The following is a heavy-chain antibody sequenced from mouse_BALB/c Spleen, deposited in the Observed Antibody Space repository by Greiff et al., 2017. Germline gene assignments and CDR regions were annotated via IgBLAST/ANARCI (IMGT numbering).Heavy chain of an antibody. V-gene: IGHV14-3*02. CDR3: ARLANWDGYYFDY. J-gene: IGHJ2*01. CDR2: IDPANGNT. D-gene: IGHD4-1*02. CDR1: GFNIKDTY. Sequence: EVQGVESGAELVKPGASVKLSCTASGFNIKDTYMHWVKQRPEQGLEWIGRIDPANGNTKYDPKFQGKATITADTSSNTAYLQLSSLTSEDTAVYYCARLANWDGYYFDYWGQGTTLTVSS.